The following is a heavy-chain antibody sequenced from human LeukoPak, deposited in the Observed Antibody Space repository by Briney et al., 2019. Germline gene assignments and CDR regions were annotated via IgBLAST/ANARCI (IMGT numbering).Heavy chain of an antibody. CDR3: ARSSKLVLSNSWPQDYYYYYMDV. V-gene: IGHV1-2*02. Sequence: GASVKVSCKASGYTFTGYYMHWVRQAPGQGLEWMGWINPNSGGTNYAQKFQGRVTMTRDTSISTAYMELSRLRSDDTAVYYCARSSKLVLSNSWPQDYYYYYMDVWGKGTTVTISS. D-gene: IGHD6-13*01. J-gene: IGHJ6*03. CDR1: GYTFTGYY. CDR2: INPNSGGT.